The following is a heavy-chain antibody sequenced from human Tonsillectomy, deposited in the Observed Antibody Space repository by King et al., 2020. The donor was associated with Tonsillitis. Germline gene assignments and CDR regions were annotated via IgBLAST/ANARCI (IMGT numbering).Heavy chain of an antibody. V-gene: IGHV1-69*09. D-gene: IGHD2-2*01. J-gene: IGHJ5*01. CDR3: ATAPMAYCSSASCYEYWWFDS. CDR1: GGTFSSYA. Sequence: VQLVESGAEVKKPGSSVKVSCKGSGGTFSSYAINWVRQAPGQGLEWMGRIIPILGIANYAEKFQGRVTITADKSTTTAYMQLSSLRSEDTAVYYCATAPMAYCSSASCYEYWWFDSWGQGTLVTVSS. CDR2: IIPILGIA.